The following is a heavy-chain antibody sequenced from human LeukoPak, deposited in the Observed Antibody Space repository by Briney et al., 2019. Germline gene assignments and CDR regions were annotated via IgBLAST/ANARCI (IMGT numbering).Heavy chain of an antibody. J-gene: IGHJ4*02. V-gene: IGHV3-23*01. CDR3: AKRGVVIRVILVGFHKQAYYFDS. CDR1: GITLSNYG. CDR2: ISDSGGAT. D-gene: IGHD3-22*01. Sequence: GGSLRLSCAVSGITLSNYGMSWVRQAPGKGLERVAGISDSGGATNYADSVKGRFTISRDNRKNTLYLQMNSLRAEDTAVYFCAKRGVVIRVILVGFHKQAYYFDSWGQGALVTVSS.